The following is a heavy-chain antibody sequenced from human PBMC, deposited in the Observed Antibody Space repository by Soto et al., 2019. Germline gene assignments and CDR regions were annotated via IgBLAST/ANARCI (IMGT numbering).Heavy chain of an antibody. CDR1: GGSISSYY. CDR2: IYYSGST. J-gene: IGHJ4*02. CDR3: ARGPLSPSDY. Sequence: SETLSLTCTVSGGSISSYYWIWIRQPPGKGLEWIGYIYYSGSTNYNPSLKSRVTISVDTSKNQFSLKLSSVTAADTAVYYCARGPLSPSDYWGQGTLVTVSS. V-gene: IGHV4-59*01.